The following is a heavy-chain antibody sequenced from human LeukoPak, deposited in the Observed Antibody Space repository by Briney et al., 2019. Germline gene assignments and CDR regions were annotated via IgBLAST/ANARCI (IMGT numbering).Heavy chain of an antibody. J-gene: IGHJ3*02. CDR2: ISSSGSTI. V-gene: IGHV3-48*03. Sequence: GGSLRLSCAASGFTFSSYEMNWVRQAPGKGVEWVSYISSSGSTIYYADSVKGRFTISRDNAKNSLYLQMNSLRAEDTAVYYCATYGSGSYGDAFDIWGQGTMVTVSS. D-gene: IGHD3-10*01. CDR3: ATYGSGSYGDAFDI. CDR1: GFTFSSYE.